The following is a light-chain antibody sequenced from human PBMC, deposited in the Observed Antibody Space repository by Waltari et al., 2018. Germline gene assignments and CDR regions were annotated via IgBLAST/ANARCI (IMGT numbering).Light chain of an antibody. CDR2: FND. CDR1: SSNIGQNT. CDR3: AVWDDSLNGLI. V-gene: IGLV1-44*01. J-gene: IGLJ2*01. Sequence: QSVLTPPPSASGTPGQRVPISCSGSSSNIGQNTVNWYQQLPGTAPKLVIYFNDQRPSGVPDRFSGSKSGTSASLAISGLQSEDEADFHCAVWDDSLNGLIFGGGTKLTVL.